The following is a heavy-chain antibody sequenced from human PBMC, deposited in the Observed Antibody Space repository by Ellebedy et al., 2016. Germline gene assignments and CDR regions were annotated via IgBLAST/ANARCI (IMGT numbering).Heavy chain of an antibody. V-gene: IGHV4-34*01. CDR1: GGSFSGYY. CDR3: VRQYGSGRWYFDY. D-gene: IGHD3-10*01. CDR2: INHSGST. Sequence: SETLSLTCAVYGGSFSGYYWSWIRQPPGKGLEWIGEINHSGSTNYNPSLKSRVTISVDTSKNQFSLKLSSVTAADTAVYYCVRQYGSGRWYFDYWGQGILVTVSS. J-gene: IGHJ4*02.